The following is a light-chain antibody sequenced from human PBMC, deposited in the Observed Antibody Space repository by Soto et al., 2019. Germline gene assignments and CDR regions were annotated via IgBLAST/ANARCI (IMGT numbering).Light chain of an antibody. CDR3: QQYNSYAT. J-gene: IGKJ1*01. V-gene: IGKV1-5*03. CDR1: QSISSW. CDR2: KAS. Sequence: IPMTQSPSTLSASVGDRVTITCRASQSISSWLAWYQQKPGKAPKLLIYKASSLESGVPSRFSGSGSETEFTLTISSLQPDDFATYYCQQYNSYATFGQGTKV.